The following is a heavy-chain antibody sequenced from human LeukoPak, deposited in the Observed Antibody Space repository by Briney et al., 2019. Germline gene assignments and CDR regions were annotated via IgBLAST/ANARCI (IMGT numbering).Heavy chain of an antibody. Sequence: ASVKVSXKASGGTFSSYAISWVRQATGQGLEWMGWMNPNSGNTGYAQKFQGRVTMTRNTSISTAYMELSSLRSEDTAVYYCARDCSSTSCYYYYMDVWGKGTTVTVSS. V-gene: IGHV1-8*02. D-gene: IGHD2-2*01. CDR2: MNPNSGNT. CDR1: GGTFSSYA. J-gene: IGHJ6*03. CDR3: ARDCSSTSCYYYYMDV.